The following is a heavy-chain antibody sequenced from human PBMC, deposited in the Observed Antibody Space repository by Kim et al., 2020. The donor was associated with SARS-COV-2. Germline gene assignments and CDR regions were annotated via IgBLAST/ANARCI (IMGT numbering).Heavy chain of an antibody. V-gene: IGHV3-30*01. J-gene: IGHJ4*02. Sequence: ADSVKGRFTISRDNSKNTLYLQMNSLRAEDTAVYYCARNTRQAAAGNPDYWGQGTLVTVSS. CDR3: ARNTRQAAAGNPDY. D-gene: IGHD6-13*01.